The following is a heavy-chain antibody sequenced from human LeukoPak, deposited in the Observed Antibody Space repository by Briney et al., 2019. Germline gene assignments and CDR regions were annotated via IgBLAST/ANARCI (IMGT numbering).Heavy chain of an antibody. J-gene: IGHJ3*02. Sequence: PGGSLRLSCAASGFTFSSYWMHWVRQAPGKGLVWVSRIYKDESSTRYADSVKGRFTISRDNAKNTLYLQMNSLTAEDTAVYYCARDPGSYAFDIWGQGTMVTVSS. CDR1: GFTFSSYW. CDR2: IYKDESST. V-gene: IGHV3-74*01. CDR3: ARDPGSYAFDI. D-gene: IGHD1-1*01.